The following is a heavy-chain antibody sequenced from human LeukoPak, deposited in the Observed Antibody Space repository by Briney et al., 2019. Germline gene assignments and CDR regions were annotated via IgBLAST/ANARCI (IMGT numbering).Heavy chain of an antibody. Sequence: SQTLSLTCTVSGGSLSSGSYYWSWIRRPAGKGLEWIGRIYTSGSTNYNPSLKSRVTISVDTSKNQFSLKLSSVTAADTAVYYCARFGRGYSYGPFDYWGQGTLVTVSS. J-gene: IGHJ4*02. CDR2: IYTSGST. CDR1: GGSLSSGSYY. V-gene: IGHV4-61*02. D-gene: IGHD5-18*01. CDR3: ARFGRGYSYGPFDY.